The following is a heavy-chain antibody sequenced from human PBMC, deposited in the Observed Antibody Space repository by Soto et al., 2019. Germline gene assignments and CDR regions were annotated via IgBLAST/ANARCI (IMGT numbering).Heavy chain of an antibody. D-gene: IGHD6-6*01. CDR2: ISGSGGST. CDR1: GFTFSSYA. CDR3: AKDGGIAARPINYYYYGMDV. V-gene: IGHV3-23*01. Sequence: GGSLRLSCAASGFTFSSYAMSWVRQAPGKGLEWVSAISGSGGSTYYADSVKGRFTISRDNSKNTLYLQMNSLRAEDTAVYYCAKDGGIAARPINYYYYGMDVWGQGTTVTVSS. J-gene: IGHJ6*02.